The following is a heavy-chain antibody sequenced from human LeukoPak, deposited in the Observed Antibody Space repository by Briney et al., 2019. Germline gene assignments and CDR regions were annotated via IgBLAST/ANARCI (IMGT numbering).Heavy chain of an antibody. J-gene: IGHJ6*02. D-gene: IGHD1-20*01. Sequence: ASVKVSCKASGYTFTSYYMHWVRQAPGQGLEWMGIINPSGGSTSYAQKFQGRVTMTRDTSTSTAYMELSRLRSDDTAVYYCARGLTGTTSYYYGMDVWGQGTTVTVSS. CDR1: GYTFTSYY. V-gene: IGHV1-46*01. CDR2: INPSGGST. CDR3: ARGLTGTTSYYYGMDV.